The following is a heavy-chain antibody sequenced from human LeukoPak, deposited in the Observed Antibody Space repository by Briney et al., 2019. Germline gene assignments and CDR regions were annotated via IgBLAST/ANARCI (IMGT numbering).Heavy chain of an antibody. CDR2: ISGDGRNI. J-gene: IGHJ6*02. CDR1: GFTFSSYW. Sequence: GGSLRLSCVASGFTFSSYWMHWVRQDPRKGLVWVSRISGDGRNINYADSVRGRFTISRDNAKNTLYLQMNTLRVEDTAVYYCTRDLMDYDISTGLHHYYMDVWGQGTTVTVSS. D-gene: IGHD3-9*01. CDR3: TRDLMDYDISTGLHHYYMDV. V-gene: IGHV3-74*01.